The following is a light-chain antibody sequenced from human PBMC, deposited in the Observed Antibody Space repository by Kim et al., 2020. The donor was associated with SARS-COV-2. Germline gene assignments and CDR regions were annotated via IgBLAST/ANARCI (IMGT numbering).Light chain of an antibody. J-gene: IGLJ1*01. CDR2: DDS. CDR3: QVWDSSSDPPYV. V-gene: IGLV3-21*03. CDR1: NIGSKS. Sequence: GKTARLTCGGNNIGSKSVHWYQQKPGQAPVLVVYDDSDRPSGIPERFSGSNSGNTATLTISRVEAGDEADYYCQVWDSSSDPPYVFGSGTKVTVL.